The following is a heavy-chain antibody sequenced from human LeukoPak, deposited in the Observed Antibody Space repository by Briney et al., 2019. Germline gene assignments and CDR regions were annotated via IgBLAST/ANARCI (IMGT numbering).Heavy chain of an antibody. Sequence: GGSLRLSCAASGFTFSSYWMSWVRQAPGKGLEWVSAISGSGGSTYYADSVKGRFTISRDNSKNTLYLQMNSLRAEDTAVYYCAKAGIAAAGRGYFDYWGQGTLVTVSS. CDR2: ISGSGGST. V-gene: IGHV3-23*01. J-gene: IGHJ4*02. CDR3: AKAGIAAAGRGYFDY. D-gene: IGHD6-13*01. CDR1: GFTFSSYW.